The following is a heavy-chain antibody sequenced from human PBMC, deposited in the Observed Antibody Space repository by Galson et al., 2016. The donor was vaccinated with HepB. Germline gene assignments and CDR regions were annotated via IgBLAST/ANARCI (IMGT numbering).Heavy chain of an antibody. CDR1: EFIFSTNA. CDR3: AKERVAAAGVGYGMDV. V-gene: IGHV3-23*01. J-gene: IGHJ6*02. Sequence: SLRLSCAASEFIFSTNAMNWVRQAPGKGLEWVSGIRGNNDDTYYADSVKGRFSISRDKSKNTLCLQMNSLRVEDSAIYYCAKERVAAAGVGYGMDVWGQGTTVTVS. D-gene: IGHD6-13*01. CDR2: IRGNNDDT.